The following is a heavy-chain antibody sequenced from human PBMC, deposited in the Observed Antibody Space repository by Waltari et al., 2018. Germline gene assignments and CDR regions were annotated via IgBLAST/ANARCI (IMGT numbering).Heavy chain of an antibody. Sequence: QVQLQQWGAGLLKPSETLSLTCAVYGGSFSGYYWSWIRQPPGKGLEWIGELNQSGSTNYNPSLKSRVTISVDTSKNQFSLKLSSVTAADTAVYYCARRGYDYIWGSYRDSNFDYWGQGTLVTVSS. CDR1: GGSFSGYY. V-gene: IGHV4-34*01. J-gene: IGHJ4*02. CDR3: ARRGYDYIWGSYRDSNFDY. CDR2: LNQSGST. D-gene: IGHD3-16*02.